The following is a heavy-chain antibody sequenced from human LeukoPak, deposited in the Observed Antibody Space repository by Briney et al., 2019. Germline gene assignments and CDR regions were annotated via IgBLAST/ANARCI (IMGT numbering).Heavy chain of an antibody. CDR3: ARDVSRSPFDN. CDR2: IYYSGST. CDR1: GGSISSYY. V-gene: IGHV4-59*12. J-gene: IGHJ4*02. Sequence: PSETLSLTCTVSGGSISSYYWSWIRQPPGKGLEWIGYIYYSGSTNYNPSLKSRVTISVDTSKNQFSLKLSSVTAADTAVYYCARDVSRSPFDNWGQGTLVTVSS. D-gene: IGHD5/OR15-5a*01.